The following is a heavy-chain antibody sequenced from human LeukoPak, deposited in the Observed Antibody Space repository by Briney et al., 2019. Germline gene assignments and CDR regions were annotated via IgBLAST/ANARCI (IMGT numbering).Heavy chain of an antibody. Sequence: PGGSLRLSCTASGFTFGDYAMSWVRQAPGKGLEWVGFIRSKAYGGTAEYAASVKGRFTTSRDDSKSIAYLQMNSLKTEDTAVYYCTKSGTAIVGTTAAYYFDYWGQGTLVTVSS. CDR2: IRSKAYGGTA. CDR3: TKSGTAIVGTTAAYYFDY. V-gene: IGHV3-49*04. J-gene: IGHJ4*02. D-gene: IGHD1-26*01. CDR1: GFTFGDYA.